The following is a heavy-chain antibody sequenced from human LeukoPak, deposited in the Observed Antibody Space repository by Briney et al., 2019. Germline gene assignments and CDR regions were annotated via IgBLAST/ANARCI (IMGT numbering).Heavy chain of an antibody. V-gene: IGHV4-30-4*08. Sequence: SWVRQPPGKGLEWIGYIYYSGSTYYNPSLKSRVTISVDTSKNQFSLKLSSVTAADTAVYYCARAPLMDAFDIWGQGTMVTVSS. CDR3: ARAPLMDAFDI. D-gene: IGHD3-16*01. J-gene: IGHJ3*02. CDR2: IYYSGST.